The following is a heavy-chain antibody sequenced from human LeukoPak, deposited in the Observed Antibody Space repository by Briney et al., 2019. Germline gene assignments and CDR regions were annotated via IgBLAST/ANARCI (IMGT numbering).Heavy chain of an antibody. CDR2: ISCYDGDT. V-gene: IGHV1-18*01. D-gene: IGHD3-22*01. Sequence: GASVKVPCKASGYMFARYGINWVRQAPGQGLEWMGWISCYDGDTNYAQRLQDRVTMTTDTSTNTVYMDLRSLRSDDTAVYYCARDFGAAAYDGAFDIWGHGTMVTVSS. CDR1: GYMFARYG. J-gene: IGHJ3*02. CDR3: ARDFGAAAYDGAFDI.